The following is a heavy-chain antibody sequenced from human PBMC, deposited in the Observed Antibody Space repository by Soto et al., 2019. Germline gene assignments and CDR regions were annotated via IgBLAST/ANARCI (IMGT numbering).Heavy chain of an antibody. CDR3: AKTYYYDSSGYGAPYFDY. CDR1: GFTFSNYA. Sequence: QVQLVESGGGVVQPGRSLRLSCAASGFTFSNYAMHWVRQAPGKGLEWVAVISYDGSNKYYADSVKGRFTISRDNSKNTLYLQMNSLRAEDTAVYYCAKTYYYDSSGYGAPYFDYWGQGTLVTVSS. V-gene: IGHV3-30*18. D-gene: IGHD3-22*01. CDR2: ISYDGSNK. J-gene: IGHJ4*02.